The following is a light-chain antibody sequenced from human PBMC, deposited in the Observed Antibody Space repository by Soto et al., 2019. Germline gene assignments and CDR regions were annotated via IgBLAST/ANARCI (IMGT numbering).Light chain of an antibody. J-gene: IGLJ2*01. CDR2: DTS. Sequence: QAVVTQEPSLTVSPGGTVTLTCGSNTGTVTSGPYPYWFQQKPGQAPRTLIYDTSNKHSWTPARFSGSLLGGKAALTLSGAQPEDEAEYYCLLSYSGARIFGGGTKVTVL. CDR1: TGTVTSGPY. V-gene: IGLV7-46*01. CDR3: LLSYSGARI.